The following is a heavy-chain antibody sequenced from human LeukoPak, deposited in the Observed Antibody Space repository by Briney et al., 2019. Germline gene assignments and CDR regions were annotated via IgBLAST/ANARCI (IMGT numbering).Heavy chain of an antibody. D-gene: IGHD2-21*02. CDR1: GFTFSSYA. CDR3: AKAAYCGGDCTNWFDP. J-gene: IGHJ5*02. CDR2: ISGSGGST. Sequence: GGSLRLSCAASGFTFSSYAMSWVRQAPGKGLEWVSAISGSGGSTYYADSVKGRFTTSRDNSKNTLYLQMNSLRAEDTAVYYCAKAAYCGGDCTNWFDPWGQGTLVTVSS. V-gene: IGHV3-23*01.